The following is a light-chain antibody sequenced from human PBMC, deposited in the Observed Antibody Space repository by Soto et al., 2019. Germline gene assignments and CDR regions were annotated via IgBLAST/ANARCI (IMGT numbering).Light chain of an antibody. CDR3: QQRSDWPIT. V-gene: IGKV3-11*01. J-gene: IGKJ5*01. Sequence: IALTQAPAALSLSPGERATLSCRASQSVSSYFAWYQQKPGQAPRLLIYDASNRATGIPARFSGSGSGTDFTLTISSLEPEDFAVYYCQQRSDWPITFGQGTRLEIK. CDR1: QSVSSY. CDR2: DAS.